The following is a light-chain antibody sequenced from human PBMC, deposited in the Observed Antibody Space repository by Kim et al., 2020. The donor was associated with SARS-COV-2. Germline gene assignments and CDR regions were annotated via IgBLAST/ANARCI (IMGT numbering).Light chain of an antibody. J-gene: IGLJ2*01. CDR3: NTRDSNENVF. CDR1: SRRSYY. CDR2: GKN. Sequence: VDLGQTVRLTCQGDSRRSYYATWYQQKPGQAPILVIYGKNNRPSGIPDRFSGSSSGNTASLTITGTQAGDEADYYCNTRDSNENVFFGGGTQLTVL. V-gene: IGLV3-19*01.